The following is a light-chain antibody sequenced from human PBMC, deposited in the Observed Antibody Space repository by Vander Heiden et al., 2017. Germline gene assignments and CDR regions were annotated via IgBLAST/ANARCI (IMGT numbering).Light chain of an antibody. Sequence: SYELTQPPSVSVSPGQTASITFSGDKWGDKYACWYQQNPGHAPVLVIYQDSKRPSGIPERFSGSNSGNTATLTISGTQAMDEADYYCQAWDSSTVVFGGGTKLTVL. V-gene: IGLV3-1*01. CDR1: KWGDKY. J-gene: IGLJ2*01. CDR2: QDS. CDR3: QAWDSSTVV.